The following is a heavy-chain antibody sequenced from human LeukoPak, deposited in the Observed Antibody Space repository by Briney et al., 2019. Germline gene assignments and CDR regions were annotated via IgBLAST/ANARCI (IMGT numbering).Heavy chain of an antibody. CDR1: GGTFSSYA. CDR2: IIPIFGTA. D-gene: IGHD1-1*01. CDR3: ARDTPGGTGAFDI. Sequence: SVKVSCKASGGTFSSYAISWVRQAPGQGLEWMGGIIPIFGTANYAQKFQGRVTITADESTSTAYMELSSLRSEDTAVYYCARDTPGGTGAFDIWGQGTMVTVSS. J-gene: IGHJ3*02. V-gene: IGHV1-69*13.